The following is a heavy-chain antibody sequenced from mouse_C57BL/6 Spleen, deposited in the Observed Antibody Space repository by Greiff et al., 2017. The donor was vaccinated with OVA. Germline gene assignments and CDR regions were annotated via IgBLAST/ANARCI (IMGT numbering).Heavy chain of an antibody. V-gene: IGHV1-62-2*01. D-gene: IGHD2-4*01. CDR3: ARHEDRDYDYGLFDY. CDR1: GYTFTEYP. CDR2: FYPGSGSI. J-gene: IGHJ2*01. Sequence: QVQLKESGAELVKPGASVKLSCKASGYTFTEYPIHWVKQRSGQGLEWIGWFYPGSGSIKYNEKFKDKATLTADKSSSTVYMELSRLTSEDSAVYFCARHEDRDYDYGLFDYWGQGTTLTVSS.